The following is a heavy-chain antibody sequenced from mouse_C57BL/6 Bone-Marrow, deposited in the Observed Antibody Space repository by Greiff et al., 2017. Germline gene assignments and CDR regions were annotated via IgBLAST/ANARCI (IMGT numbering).Heavy chain of an antibody. CDR2: IYPRDGST. V-gene: IGHV1-78*01. J-gene: IGHJ3*01. CDR1: GYTFTDHT. CDR3: ARERCNGYPAWFAY. D-gene: IGHD2-2*01. Sequence: VKLMESDAELVKPGASVKISCKVSGYTFTDHTIHWMKQRPEQGLEWIGYIYPRDGSTKYNEKFKGKATLTADKSSSTAYMQLNSLTSEDSAVYFWARERCNGYPAWFAYWGQGTLVTVSA.